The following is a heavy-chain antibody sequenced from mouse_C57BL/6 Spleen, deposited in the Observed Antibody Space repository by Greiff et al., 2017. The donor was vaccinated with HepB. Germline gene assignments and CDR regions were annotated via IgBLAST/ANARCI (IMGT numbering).Heavy chain of an antibody. V-gene: IGHV5-4*03. CDR2: ISDGGSYT. Sequence: EVMLVESGGGLVKPGGSLKLSCAASGFTFSSYAMSWVRQTPGKRLEWVATISDGGSYTYYPDNVKGRFTISRDNAKNNLYLQMSHLKSEDTAMYYCARRLSSYFDYWGQGPTLTVSS. D-gene: IGHD1-1*01. CDR3: ARRLSSYFDY. J-gene: IGHJ2*01. CDR1: GFTFSSYA.